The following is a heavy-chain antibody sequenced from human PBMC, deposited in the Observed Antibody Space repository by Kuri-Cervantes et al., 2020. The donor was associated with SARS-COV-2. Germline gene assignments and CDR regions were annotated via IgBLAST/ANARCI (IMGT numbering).Heavy chain of an antibody. CDR3: ARRAKMLRFLEWFPGYMDV. J-gene: IGHJ6*03. Sequence: GSLRLSCTVSGGSISSSSYYWGWIRQPPGKGLEWIGSIYYSGSTYYNPSLKSRVTISVDTSKNQFSLKLSSVTAADTAVYYWARRAKMLRFLEWFPGYMDVWGKGTTVTVSS. V-gene: IGHV4-39*01. CDR1: GGSISSSSYY. D-gene: IGHD3-3*01. CDR2: IYYSGST.